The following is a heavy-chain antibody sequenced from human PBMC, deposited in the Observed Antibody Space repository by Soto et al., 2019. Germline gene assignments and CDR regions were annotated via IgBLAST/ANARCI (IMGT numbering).Heavy chain of an antibody. CDR1: GFTFSSYG. D-gene: IGHD3-10*01. J-gene: IGHJ6*02. CDR3: AKPHVTYFYYGVDV. CDR2: ISDSGDTT. V-gene: IGHV3-23*01. Sequence: PGGSLRLASAASGFTFSSYGMSWVRQAPGKGLEGVSGISDSGDTTCYADSVKGRFTISRDNSKNALYLQMSSLRAEDTALYYCAKPHVTYFYYGVDVWGHGTTVTVSS.